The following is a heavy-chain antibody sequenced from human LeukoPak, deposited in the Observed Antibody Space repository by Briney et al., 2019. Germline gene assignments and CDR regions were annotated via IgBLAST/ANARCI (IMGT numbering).Heavy chain of an antibody. Sequence: SSETLSLTCTVSGDSISSSSYYWGWIRQPPGKGLEWIGSIYYSGRTYYNPSLQSRVTISVDTSKNQFSLKLTSVTAADTALYYCARDKSYYYDSSAYYWFDPWGQGTLVTVSS. V-gene: IGHV4-39*07. J-gene: IGHJ5*02. D-gene: IGHD3-22*01. CDR1: GDSISSSSYY. CDR3: ARDKSYYYDSSAYYWFDP. CDR2: IYYSGRT.